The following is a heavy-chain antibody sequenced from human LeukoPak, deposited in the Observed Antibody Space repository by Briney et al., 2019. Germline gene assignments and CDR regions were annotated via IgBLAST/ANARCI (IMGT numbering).Heavy chain of an antibody. Sequence: GGSLRLSCAGSGFTFSSYAVHWVRQAPGKGLEWVAAISYDGGNKYYVDSVQGRFTISRDSSRNTLHLQMNSLRSEDTAVYYCAGVRGGSVRGAFDIWGQGTLVTVSS. CDR3: AGVRGGSVRGAFDI. J-gene: IGHJ3*02. D-gene: IGHD3-10*01. CDR1: GFTFSSYA. V-gene: IGHV3-30-3*01. CDR2: ISYDGGNK.